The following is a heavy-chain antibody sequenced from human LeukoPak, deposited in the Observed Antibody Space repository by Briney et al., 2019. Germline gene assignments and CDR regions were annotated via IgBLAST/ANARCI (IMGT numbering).Heavy chain of an antibody. CDR1: GYSFTSYW. CDR2: IDPSDSYT. Sequence: GQSLKISCKGPGYSFTSYWISWARQMPGKGLEWMGKIDPSDSYTNYSASFQGHVTILADKSFSTAYLQWSSLKASDTAMYYCARHWDLKNAFEIWGHGTMVTVSS. CDR3: ARHWDLKNAFEI. V-gene: IGHV5-10-1*01. J-gene: IGHJ3*02. D-gene: IGHD1-26*01.